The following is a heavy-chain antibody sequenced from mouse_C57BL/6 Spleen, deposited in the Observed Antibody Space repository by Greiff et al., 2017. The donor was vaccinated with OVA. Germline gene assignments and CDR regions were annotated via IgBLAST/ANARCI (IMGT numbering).Heavy chain of an antibody. CDR3: AKHGYYEYFDV. Sequence: VKLVESGPGLVAPSQRLSIPCTVSGFSFTSYGVSWVRQPPGKGLEWLGVIWGDGSTNYHSALLSRLSSSKDNSKTQVLLKRNSLQTDDTATYYCAKHGYYEYFDVWGTGTTVTVSS. CDR1: GFSFTSYG. J-gene: IGHJ1*03. D-gene: IGHD2-3*01. V-gene: IGHV2-3*01. CDR2: IWGDGST.